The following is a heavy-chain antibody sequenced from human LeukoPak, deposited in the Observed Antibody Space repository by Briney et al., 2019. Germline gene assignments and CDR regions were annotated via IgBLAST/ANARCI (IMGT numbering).Heavy chain of an antibody. Sequence: ASVKVSCKASGYTLTSYGFSWVRQAPGQGLEWVGWISGYNGKPNYAHNLQGRVTMTIDTSTITAYMELRSLRSDDTAVYYCARDPAFRGAQMEYWGQGTLVTVSS. D-gene: IGHD3-10*01. J-gene: IGHJ4*02. CDR1: GYTLTSYG. V-gene: IGHV1-18*01. CDR3: ARDPAFRGAQMEY. CDR2: ISGYNGKP.